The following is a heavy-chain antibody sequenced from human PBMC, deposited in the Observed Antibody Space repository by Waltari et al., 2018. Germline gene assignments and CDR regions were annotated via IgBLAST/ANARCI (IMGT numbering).Heavy chain of an antibody. CDR2: IYWNDDK. J-gene: IGHJ4*02. Sequence: QITLKESGPTLVKPTQTLTLTCTFSGFSLSTSGVGVGWIRQPPGKALEWLALIYWNDDKRYSPSLKSRLTITKDTSKNQVVLTMTNMDPVDTATYYCAYPYYDILTGYNPSPYFDYWGQGTLVTVSS. D-gene: IGHD3-9*01. V-gene: IGHV2-5*01. CDR1: GFSLSTSGVG. CDR3: AYPYYDILTGYNPSPYFDY.